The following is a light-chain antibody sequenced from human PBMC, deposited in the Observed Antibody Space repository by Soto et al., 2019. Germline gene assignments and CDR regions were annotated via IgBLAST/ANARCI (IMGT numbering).Light chain of an antibody. CDR2: DAS. CDR3: QQYDNLPWT. Sequence: DIQMTQSPSSLSASVGDRVTITCQASQDISNYLNWYQQKPGKAPKLLIYDASNLETGVPSRFSESGSGTDFTFTISSLQPEDIAAYYCQQYDNLPWTFGQGPKVEVK. CDR1: QDISNY. J-gene: IGKJ1*01. V-gene: IGKV1-33*01.